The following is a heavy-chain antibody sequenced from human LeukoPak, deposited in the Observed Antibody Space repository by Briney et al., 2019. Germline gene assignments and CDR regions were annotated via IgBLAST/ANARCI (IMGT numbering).Heavy chain of an antibody. CDR3: GRSGSYDVLSGYYMYGMDV. D-gene: IGHD3-3*01. Sequence: SVKVSCKVSGGTFSRYGISWVRQAPGQGLEWMGRIIPIFGTKNYAQKFQGRVTITADESTSIVYMELSSLRSADTAIYYCGRSGSYDVLSGYYMYGMDVWGKGTTVIVSS. J-gene: IGHJ6*04. CDR1: GGTFSRYG. CDR2: IIPIFGTK. V-gene: IGHV1-69*13.